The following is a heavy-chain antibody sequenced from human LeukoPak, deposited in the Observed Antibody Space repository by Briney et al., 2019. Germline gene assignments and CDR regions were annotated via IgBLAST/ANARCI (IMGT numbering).Heavy chain of an antibody. CDR1: GFTFSSYA. CDR2: ISYDGSNK. J-gene: IGHJ4*02. CDR3: AREGRRWLQLDY. D-gene: IGHD5-24*01. Sequence: GGSLRLSCAAPGFTFSSYAMHWVRQAPGKGLEWVAVISYDGSNKYYADSVKGRFTISRDNSKNTLYLQMNSLRAEDTAVYYCAREGRRWLQLDYWGQGTLVTVSS. V-gene: IGHV3-30-3*01.